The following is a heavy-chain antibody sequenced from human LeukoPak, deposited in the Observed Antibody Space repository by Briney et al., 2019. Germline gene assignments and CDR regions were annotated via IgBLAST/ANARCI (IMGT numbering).Heavy chain of an antibody. Sequence: PGGSLRLSCAASGFTVSSNYMSWVRQAPGKGLEWVSVISSGGSTYYDDPAKGRFTISSDNSKDTLYLLLNSLRAEDTAAFYYARKSTQNAFDIWGQGTMVTVSS. CDR3: ARKSTQNAFDI. J-gene: IGHJ3*02. V-gene: IGHV3-66*01. D-gene: IGHD2-2*01. CDR2: ISSGGST. CDR1: GFTVSSNY.